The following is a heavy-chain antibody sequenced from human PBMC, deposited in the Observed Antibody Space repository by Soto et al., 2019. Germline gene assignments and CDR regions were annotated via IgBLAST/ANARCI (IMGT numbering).Heavy chain of an antibody. CDR2: ISSSSSYI. V-gene: IGHV3-21*01. D-gene: IGHD2-2*01. Sequence: VQLVESGGGLVKPGGSLRLSCAASGFTFSSYSMNWVRQAPGKGLEWVSSISSSSSYIYYADSVKGRFTISRDNAKNSLYLQMNSLRAEDTAVYYCAREYSYIVVVPAAMAPNAFDIWGQGTMVTVSS. CDR3: AREYSYIVVVPAAMAPNAFDI. CDR1: GFTFSSYS. J-gene: IGHJ3*02.